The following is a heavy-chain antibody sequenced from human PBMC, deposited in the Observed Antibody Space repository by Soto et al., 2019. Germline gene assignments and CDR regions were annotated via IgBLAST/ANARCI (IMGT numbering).Heavy chain of an antibody. CDR3: ARGVKYGAYSRWFDP. CDR1: GYTFTSYD. J-gene: IGHJ5*02. CDR2: MNPNSGNT. V-gene: IGHV1-8*01. D-gene: IGHD4-17*01. Sequence: VKVSCKASGYTFTSYDINWVRQATGQGLEYLGWMNPNSGNTGYVQKFQGRVTMTRDTSISTAYMELSSLRSEDTAVYFCARGVKYGAYSRWFDPWGQGTLVTVSS.